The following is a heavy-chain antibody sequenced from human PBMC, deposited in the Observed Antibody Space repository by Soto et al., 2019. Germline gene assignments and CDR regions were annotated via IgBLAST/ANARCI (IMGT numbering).Heavy chain of an antibody. D-gene: IGHD2-15*01. V-gene: IGHV4-4*02. J-gene: IGHJ5*02. CDR3: ARDNRGYCSGGSCYSSGWFDP. CDR2: IYHSGST. Sequence: TLSLTCAVSSGSISSSNWWSWVRQPPGKGLEWIGEIYHSGSTNYNPSLKSRVTISVDKSKNQFSLKLSSVTAADTAVYYCARDNRGYCSGGSCYSSGWFDPWGQGTLVTVSS. CDR1: SGSISSSNW.